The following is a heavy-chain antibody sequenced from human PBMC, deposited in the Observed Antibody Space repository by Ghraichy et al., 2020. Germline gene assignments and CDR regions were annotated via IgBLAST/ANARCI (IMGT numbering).Heavy chain of an antibody. CDR1: GYTFTSYY. V-gene: IGHV1-46*01. D-gene: IGHD3-9*01. CDR3: ARDLRYFDWLLSRPDYYYYYGMDV. CDR2: INPSGGST. Sequence: ASVKVSCKASGYTFTSYYMHWVRQAPGQGLEWMGIINPSGGSTSYAQKFQGRVTMTRDTSTSTVYMELSSLRSEDTAVYYCARDLRYFDWLLSRPDYYYYYGMDVWGQGTTVTVSS. J-gene: IGHJ6*02.